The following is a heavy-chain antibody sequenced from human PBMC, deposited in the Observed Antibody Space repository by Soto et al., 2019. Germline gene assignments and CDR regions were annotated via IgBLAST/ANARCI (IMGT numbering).Heavy chain of an antibody. CDR3: ARDNVDTAMVYGEPEPGYYYYGMDV. V-gene: IGHV3-30-3*01. J-gene: IGHJ6*02. CDR1: GFTFSSYA. CDR2: ISYDGSNK. Sequence: GGSLRLSCAASGFTFSSYAMHWVRQAPGKGLEWVAVISYDGSNKYYADSVKGRFTISRDNSKNTLYLQMNSLRAEDTAVYYCARDNVDTAMVYGEPEPGYYYYGMDVWGQGTTVTVYS. D-gene: IGHD5-18*01.